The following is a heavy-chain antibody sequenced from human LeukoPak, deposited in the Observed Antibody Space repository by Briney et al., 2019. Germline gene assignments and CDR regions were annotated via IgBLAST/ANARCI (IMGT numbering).Heavy chain of an antibody. CDR2: IYSGGTT. CDR1: GFTFSSYA. D-gene: IGHD7-27*01. CDR3: ARILGIRAFDI. V-gene: IGHV3-53*01. Sequence: GSLRLSCAASGFTFSSYAMTWVRQAPGKGLEWVSVIYSGGTTYYADSVKGRFTISRDNSKNTLYLQMNSLRAEDTAVYYCARILGIRAFDIWGQGTMVTVSS. J-gene: IGHJ3*02.